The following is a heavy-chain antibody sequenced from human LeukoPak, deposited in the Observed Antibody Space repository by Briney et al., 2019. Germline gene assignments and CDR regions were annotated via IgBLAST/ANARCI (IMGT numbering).Heavy chain of an antibody. CDR3: ARLAPPGYFDY. V-gene: IGHV4-39*01. J-gene: IGHJ4*02. Sequence: KASETLSLTCTVSSGSISSSSYYWGWIRQPPGKGLEWIGSIYYSGSTYYNPSLKSRVTISVDTSKNQFSLKLSSVTAADTAVYYCARLAPPGYFDYWGQGTLVTVSS. CDR1: SGSISSSSYY. CDR2: IYYSGST.